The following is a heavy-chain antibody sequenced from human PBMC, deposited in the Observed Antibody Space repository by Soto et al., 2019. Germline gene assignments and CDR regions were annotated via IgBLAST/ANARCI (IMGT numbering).Heavy chain of an antibody. CDR2: IIPMFGTP. V-gene: IGHV1-69*01. CDR3: ARGRDQPPVGLYFDS. Sequence: QVQLVQSGAEVKKPGSSVKVSCKASGAAFTNYIFDWVRQAPGQGLEWMVGIIPMFGTPKYAQTFQDRVTRSADVSPGTAYLELTSLRFDDTAVYYCARGRDQPPVGLYFDSWGEGTRVTVSS. J-gene: IGHJ4*02. CDR1: GAAFTNYI. D-gene: IGHD1-26*01.